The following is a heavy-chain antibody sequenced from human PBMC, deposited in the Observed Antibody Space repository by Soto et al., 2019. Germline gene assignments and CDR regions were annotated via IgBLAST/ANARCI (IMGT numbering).Heavy chain of an antibody. D-gene: IGHD5-12*01. V-gene: IGHV3-74*01. Sequence: EVRLVESGGGLVQPGGSLRLSCAASGFTLSSYWMHWVRQAPGKGLVWVSRINIDGSSTSYADSVKGRFTISRDNAKNTLYLQVNSLRAEDTAVYYCARSRDGYNFVGDCWGQGTLVTVSS. J-gene: IGHJ4*02. CDR2: INIDGSST. CDR3: ARSRDGYNFVGDC. CDR1: GFTLSSYW.